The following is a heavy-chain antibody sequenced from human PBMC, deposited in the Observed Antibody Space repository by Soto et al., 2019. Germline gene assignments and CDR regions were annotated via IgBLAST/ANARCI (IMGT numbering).Heavy chain of an antibody. J-gene: IGHJ5*02. V-gene: IGHV1-2*02. D-gene: IGHD6-6*01. CDR1: GYTFTDYY. CDR2: INPNSGGS. CDR3: ARVYGKTIAARPVWFDP. Sequence: QVQLVQSGAEVKKPGASVKVSCKASGYTFTDYYIHWVRQAPGQGLEWMGWINPNSGGSNYPQKFQGRITRPRDTSISTAYMELSRLRSDDTAVYYWARVYGKTIAARPVWFDPWGQGTLVTVSS.